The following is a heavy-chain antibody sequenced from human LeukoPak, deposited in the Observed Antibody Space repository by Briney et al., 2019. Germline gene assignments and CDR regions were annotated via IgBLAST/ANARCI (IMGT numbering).Heavy chain of an antibody. CDR2: ISSDGSTT. V-gene: IGHV3-74*01. D-gene: IGHD3-10*01. CDR3: VNILFG. CDR1: GFTFSSYW. J-gene: IGHJ4*02. Sequence: RGSLRLSCAVSGFTFSSYWMHWVRQVPGEGLVWVSRISSDGSTTTYADSVKGRFTISRDNAKNTLYLQMNGLRAEDTAVYYCVNILFGWGQGTLVTVSS.